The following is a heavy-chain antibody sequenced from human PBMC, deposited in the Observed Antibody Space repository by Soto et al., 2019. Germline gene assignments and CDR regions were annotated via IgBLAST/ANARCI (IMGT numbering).Heavy chain of an antibody. J-gene: IGHJ4*02. CDR1: GGSFSGYY. CDR3: ARSKRNNWQWLGGFYY. V-gene: IGHV4-34*01. CDR2: INHSGNT. Sequence: QVQLQQWGAGLLKPSETLSLTCAVYGGSFSGYYWSWIRQPPGKGLEWIGEINHSGNTNYNPSLKSRVTISVYTSKNQFSLKLSSVTAADTAVYYCARSKRNNWQWLGGFYYCGQGTLVTVS. D-gene: IGHD6-19*01.